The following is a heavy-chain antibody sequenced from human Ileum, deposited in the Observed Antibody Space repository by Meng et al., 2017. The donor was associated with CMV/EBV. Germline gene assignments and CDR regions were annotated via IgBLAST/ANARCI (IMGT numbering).Heavy chain of an antibody. CDR3: ARRIREVREISWENWLAP. Sequence: QGAVQESGPGLVRPSETLSLTCTGSGDSLSTSSWNWIRQSAGSRLEWIGRICGTGTTNYNPSFKSRVTLSLDKSKNQFSLKLSSVTAADTAVYYCARRIREVREISWENWLAPWGQGTLVTGSS. D-gene: IGHD3-10*01. CDR1: GDSLSTSS. V-gene: IGHV4-4*07. CDR2: ICGTGTT. J-gene: IGHJ5*02.